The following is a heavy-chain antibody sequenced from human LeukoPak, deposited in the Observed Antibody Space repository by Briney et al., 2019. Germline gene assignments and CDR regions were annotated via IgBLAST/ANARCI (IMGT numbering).Heavy chain of an antibody. J-gene: IGHJ4*02. Sequence: GRSLRLSCAASGFTFSGYAMHWVRQAPGKGLEWVAVISYDGSNKYYADSVKGRFTISRDNSKNTLYLQMNSLRAEDTAVYYCARDFSGYSYAIDYWGQGTLVTVSS. CDR1: GFTFSGYA. V-gene: IGHV3-30-3*01. CDR3: ARDFSGYSYAIDY. CDR2: ISYDGSNK. D-gene: IGHD5-18*01.